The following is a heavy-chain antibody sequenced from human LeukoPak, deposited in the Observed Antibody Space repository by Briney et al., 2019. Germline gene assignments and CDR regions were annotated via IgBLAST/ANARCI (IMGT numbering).Heavy chain of an antibody. CDR2: ISAYNGDT. CDR1: GYTFTSYG. D-gene: IGHD5-24*01. CDR3: ARDCVWMSTIRDFGC. J-gene: IGHJ4*02. V-gene: IGHV1-18*01. Sequence: GASVKASCKASGYTFTSYGISWVRQAPGQGLEWMGWISAYNGDTSYAQKLQGRVTMTTDTSPSTVYMELRSLRSDDSAVYYCARDCVWMSTIRDFGCWGQGTLVTVSS.